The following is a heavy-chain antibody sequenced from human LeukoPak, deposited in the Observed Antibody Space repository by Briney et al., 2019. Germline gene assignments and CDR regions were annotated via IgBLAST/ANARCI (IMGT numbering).Heavy chain of an antibody. J-gene: IGHJ6*02. Sequence: ASVKASCKASGYTFTSYGISWVRQATGQGLEWMGWMNPNSGNTGYAQKFQGRVTMTRNTSISTAYMELSSLRSEDTAVYYCASWGSTSCYTDPCYYYGMDVWGQGTTVTVSS. D-gene: IGHD2-2*02. CDR2: MNPNSGNT. CDR3: ASWGSTSCYTDPCYYYGMDV. CDR1: GYTFTSYG. V-gene: IGHV1-8*02.